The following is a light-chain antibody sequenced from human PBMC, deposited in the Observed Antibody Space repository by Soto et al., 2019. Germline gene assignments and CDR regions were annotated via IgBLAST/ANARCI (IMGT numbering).Light chain of an antibody. Sequence: QSVLTQPRSVSGSPGQSVTISCTGTNSDVGGFSYVPWYQQLPGKAPKLIIYGVTKRPSGVPDRFSGSKSGNTASLTISGLQAEDAADYYCCSYAGSSQVFGTGTKVTVL. CDR3: CSYAGSSQV. CDR1: NSDVGGFSY. J-gene: IGLJ1*01. CDR2: GVT. V-gene: IGLV2-11*01.